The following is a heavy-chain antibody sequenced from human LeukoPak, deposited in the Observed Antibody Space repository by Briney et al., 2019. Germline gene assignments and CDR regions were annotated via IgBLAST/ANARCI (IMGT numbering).Heavy chain of an antibody. D-gene: IGHD5-18*01. V-gene: IGHV3-9*01. CDR1: GFTFDDYA. CDR3: AHSGQLWTDYYCMDV. Sequence: PGGSLRLSCAAAGFTFDDYAMHWVRQAPGKGLEWVAGISRKRGRIVYTDSVKGRLTIYRDNAKNSLYLQIIRLRAQDTALYYCAHSGQLWTDYYCMDVWGQGTTVTVSS. J-gene: IGHJ6*02. CDR2: ISRKRGRI.